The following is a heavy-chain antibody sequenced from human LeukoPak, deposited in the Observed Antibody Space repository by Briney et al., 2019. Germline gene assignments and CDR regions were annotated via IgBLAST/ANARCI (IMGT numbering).Heavy chain of an antibody. Sequence: PSETLSLTCTVSGGSITSSNYYWGWIRQPPGKGLEWIGIIYYSGSTNYNPSLKSRVTISVDTSKNQFSLKVSSVTAADTAVYYCARGTYSGYDFDYWGQGTLVTVSS. CDR3: ARGTYSGYDFDY. D-gene: IGHD5-12*01. J-gene: IGHJ4*02. CDR1: GGSITSSNYY. CDR2: IYYSGST. V-gene: IGHV4-39*07.